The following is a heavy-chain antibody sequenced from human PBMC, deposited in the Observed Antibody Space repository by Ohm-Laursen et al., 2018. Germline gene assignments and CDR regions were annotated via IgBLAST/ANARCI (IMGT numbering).Heavy chain of an antibody. CDR1: GFTGNTFY. J-gene: IGHJ6*02. CDR3: ARDDFWSGYYYYGMDV. V-gene: IGHV3-11*01. D-gene: IGHD3-3*01. CDR2: ISSSGSTI. Sequence: GSLRLSCAASGFTGNTFYMSWIRQAPGKGLEWVSYISSSGSTIYYADSVKGRFTISRDNAKNSLYLQMNSLRAEDTAVYYCARDDFWSGYYYYGMDVWGQGTTVTVSS.